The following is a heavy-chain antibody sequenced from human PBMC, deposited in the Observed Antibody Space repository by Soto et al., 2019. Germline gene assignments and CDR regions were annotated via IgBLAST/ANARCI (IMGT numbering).Heavy chain of an antibody. V-gene: IGHV3-23*01. CDR1: GFTFSSYS. J-gene: IGHJ4*02. D-gene: IGHD1-26*01. Sequence: PGGSLRLSCAASGFTFSSYSMSWVRQAPGKGLEWVSGISGSGGSTYYADTVKGRFTISRDNSKNTLYLQMNSLRAEDTAVYYCAKRRSGSYTGFDYWGQGTLVTVSS. CDR2: ISGSGGST. CDR3: AKRRSGSYTGFDY.